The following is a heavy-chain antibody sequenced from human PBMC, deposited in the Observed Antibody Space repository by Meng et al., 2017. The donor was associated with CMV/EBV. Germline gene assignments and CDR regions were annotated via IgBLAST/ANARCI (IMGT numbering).Heavy chain of an antibody. D-gene: IGHD2-2*01. Sequence: GGSLRLSCAASGFTISSNYMTWVRQAPGKGLEWVSLIYSGGSTYYADSVKGRFTISRDNSKNTLYLQMNSLRAEDTAVYYCARIGGYCSSTSCVGMDVWGQGTTVTVSS. V-gene: IGHV3-53*05. CDR2: IYSGGST. CDR1: GFTISSNY. J-gene: IGHJ6*02. CDR3: ARIGGYCSSTSCVGMDV.